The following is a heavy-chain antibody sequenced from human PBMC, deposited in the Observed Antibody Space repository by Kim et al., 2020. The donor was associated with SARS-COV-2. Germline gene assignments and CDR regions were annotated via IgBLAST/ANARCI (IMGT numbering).Heavy chain of an antibody. V-gene: IGHV1-69*01. CDR3: ARSNHFDLSNPTPDY. D-gene: IGHD3-9*01. J-gene: IGHJ4*02. Sequence: QKFQGRVTITADESTSTAYMELSSLRSEDTAVYYCARSNHFDLSNPTPDYWGQGTLVTVSS.